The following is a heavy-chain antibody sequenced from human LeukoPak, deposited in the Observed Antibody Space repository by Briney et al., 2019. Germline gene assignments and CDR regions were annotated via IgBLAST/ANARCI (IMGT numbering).Heavy chain of an antibody. D-gene: IGHD4-17*01. CDR1: GGTFSSYA. Sequence: EASVKVSCKASGGTFSSYAISWVRQAPGQGLEWKGGIIPIFGTANYAQKFQGRVTITADESTSTAYMELSSLRSEDTAVYYCARGPPGTDGDYGVGDCWGQGTLVTVSS. J-gene: IGHJ4*02. V-gene: IGHV1-69*01. CDR3: ARGPPGTDGDYGVGDC. CDR2: IIPIFGTA.